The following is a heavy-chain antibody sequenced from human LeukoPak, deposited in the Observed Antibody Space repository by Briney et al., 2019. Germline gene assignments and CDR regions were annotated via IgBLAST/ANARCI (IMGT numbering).Heavy chain of an antibody. J-gene: IGHJ4*02. CDR2: ISSSSYI. CDR3: ARDHRGGTSPDY. D-gene: IGHD1-14*01. V-gene: IGHV3-21*01. CDR1: GFTFSSYS. Sequence: PGGSLRLSCAASGFTFSSYSMNWVRQAPGKGLEWVSSISSSSYIYYADSVKGRFTISRDNAKNSLYLQMNSLRAEDTAVYYCARDHRGGTSPDYWGQGTLVTVSS.